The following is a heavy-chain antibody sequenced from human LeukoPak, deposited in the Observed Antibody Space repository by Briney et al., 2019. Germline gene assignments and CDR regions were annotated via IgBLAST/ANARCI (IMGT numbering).Heavy chain of an antibody. CDR1: GYTFTSYY. Sequence: GASVKVSCKASGYTFTSYYMHWVRQAPGQGLEWMGIIKPSGGSTSYAQKFQGRVTMTRDTSTSTVYMELSSLRSEDTAVYYCARASKRYCSSTSCYNFDYWGQGTLVTVSS. V-gene: IGHV1-46*01. J-gene: IGHJ4*02. CDR3: ARASKRYCSSTSCYNFDY. CDR2: IKPSGGST. D-gene: IGHD2-2*01.